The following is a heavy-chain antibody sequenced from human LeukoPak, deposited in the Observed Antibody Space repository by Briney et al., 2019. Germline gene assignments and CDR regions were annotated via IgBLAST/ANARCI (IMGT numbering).Heavy chain of an antibody. D-gene: IGHD3-3*01. CDR3: ASTIFGVINAAFDI. J-gene: IGHJ3*02. Sequence: GESLKISCKGSGYSFSNYWFGWVRQMPGKGLEWMGIIYPGDSDTTYSPSFQGQVTISVDKSISTAYLQWSSLTASDSAMYYCASTIFGVINAAFDIWGQGTMVSVSS. V-gene: IGHV5-51*01. CDR2: IYPGDSDT. CDR1: GYSFSNYW.